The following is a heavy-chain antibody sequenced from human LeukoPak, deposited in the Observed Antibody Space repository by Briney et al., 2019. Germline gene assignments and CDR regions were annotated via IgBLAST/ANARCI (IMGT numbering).Heavy chain of an antibody. Sequence: GGSLRLSCAASGFTFSSYGMHWVRQAPGKGLEWVAVISYDGSNKYYADSVKGRFTISRDNSKNTLYLQMNSLRAEDTAVYYCAKVHGSGSYLRLRYYYYYMDVWGKGTTVTVSS. D-gene: IGHD3-10*01. CDR3: AKVHGSGSYLRLRYYYYYMDV. V-gene: IGHV3-30*18. J-gene: IGHJ6*03. CDR2: ISYDGSNK. CDR1: GFTFSSYG.